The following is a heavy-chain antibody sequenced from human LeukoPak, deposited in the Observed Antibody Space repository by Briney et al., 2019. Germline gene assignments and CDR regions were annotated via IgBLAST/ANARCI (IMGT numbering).Heavy chain of an antibody. Sequence: PGGSLRLSCAASGFTFSSYGMNWVRQAPGKGLEWVAVISYDGSNIYYADSVKGRLTISRDNSKNTLYLQMNSLRPEDTAVFYCARDNRAGSSSDWTYYFDYWGQGTLVTVSS. V-gene: IGHV3-30*03. J-gene: IGHJ4*02. CDR2: ISYDGSNI. CDR1: GFTFSSYG. D-gene: IGHD6-19*01. CDR3: ARDNRAGSSSDWTYYFDY.